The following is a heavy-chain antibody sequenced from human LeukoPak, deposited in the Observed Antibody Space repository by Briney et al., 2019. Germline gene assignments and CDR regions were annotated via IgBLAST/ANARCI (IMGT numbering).Heavy chain of an antibody. CDR2: IWWNSGSI. CDR1: GFTFDDYA. V-gene: IGHV3-9*01. Sequence: GRSLRLSCAASGFTFDDYAMHWVRQAPGKGLEWVAVIWWNSGSIGYADSVKGRFTISRDNAKNSLYLQMNSLRAEDTALYYCAKACCSVFVAGPTDYFCDYWGQGTLVTVSS. D-gene: IGHD6-19*01. CDR3: AKACCSVFVAGPTDYFCDY. J-gene: IGHJ4*02.